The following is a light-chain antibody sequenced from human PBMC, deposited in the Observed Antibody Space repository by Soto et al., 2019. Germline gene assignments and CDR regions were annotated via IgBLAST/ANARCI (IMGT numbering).Light chain of an antibody. J-gene: IGKJ5*01. CDR2: DGS. CDR3: QQYNSYSPT. Sequence: DIQMTQTPSTLSTSVGDRVTVTCRASQSISSWLAWYQQKPGKAPKLLIYDGSTLESGVPSRFSGSGSGTEFTLTISSLQPDDFATYYCQQYNSYSPTFGQGTRLEI. CDR1: QSISSW. V-gene: IGKV1-5*01.